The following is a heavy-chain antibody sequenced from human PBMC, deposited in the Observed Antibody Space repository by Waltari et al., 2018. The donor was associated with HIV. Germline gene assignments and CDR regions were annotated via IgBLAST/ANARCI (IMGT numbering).Heavy chain of an antibody. Sequence: QLQLQESGPGLVKPSETLSLTCTVSGGSISSSSYYWGWIRQPPGKGLEWIGSIYYSGSTYYNPSLKSRVTISVDTSKNQFSLKLSSVTAADTAVYYCASSLKGVFVVVPAAHFDYWGQGTLVTVSS. J-gene: IGHJ4*02. CDR1: GGSISSSSYY. CDR3: ASSLKGVFVVVPAAHFDY. D-gene: IGHD2-2*01. CDR2: IYYSGST. V-gene: IGHV4-39*01.